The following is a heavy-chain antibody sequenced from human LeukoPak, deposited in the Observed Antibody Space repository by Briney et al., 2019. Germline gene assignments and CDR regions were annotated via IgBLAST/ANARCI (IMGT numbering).Heavy chain of an antibody. CDR1: GFTFSSYA. CDR2: ISYDGSNK. Sequence: GGSLRLSCAASGFTFSSYAMHWVRQAPGKGLEWVAVISYDGSNKYYADSVKGRFTISRDNSKNTLYLRMNSLRAEDTAVYYCARDPAAPEGYFDYWGQGTLVTASS. CDR3: ARDPAAPEGYFDY. D-gene: IGHD2-2*01. V-gene: IGHV3-30-3*01. J-gene: IGHJ4*02.